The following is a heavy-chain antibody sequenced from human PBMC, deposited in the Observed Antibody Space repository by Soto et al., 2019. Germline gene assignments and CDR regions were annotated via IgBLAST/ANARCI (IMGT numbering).Heavy chain of an antibody. V-gene: IGHV4-61*01. Sequence: PSETLSLTCTVSGAPVSSETHFWTWIQQPPGKGLEWIGYMYYSGITNSNPALKSRVTLSVDRSRNQFSLSLNSVTAADTAVYYCAREDMSGTYYFDYWGPGTQVTVSS. CDR3: AREDMSGTYYFDY. CDR2: MYYSGIT. J-gene: IGHJ4*02. CDR1: GAPVSSETHF. D-gene: IGHD1-26*01.